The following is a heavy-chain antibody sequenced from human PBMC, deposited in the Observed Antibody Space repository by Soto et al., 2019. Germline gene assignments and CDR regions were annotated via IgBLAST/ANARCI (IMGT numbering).Heavy chain of an antibody. J-gene: IGHJ6*02. CDR2: INPNSGGT. D-gene: IGHD6-13*01. CDR3: ARVGNGSSSYYGMDV. CDR1: GYTFTGYY. Sequence: ASVKVSCKASGYTFTGYYMHWVRQAPGQGLEWMGWINPNSGGTNYAQKFQGWVTMTRDTSISTAYVELSRLRADDTAVYYCARVGNGSSSYYGMDVWGQGTTVTVSS. V-gene: IGHV1-2*04.